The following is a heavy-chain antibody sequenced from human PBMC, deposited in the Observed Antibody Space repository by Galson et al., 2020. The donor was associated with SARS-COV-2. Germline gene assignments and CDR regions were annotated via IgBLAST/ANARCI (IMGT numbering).Heavy chain of an antibody. V-gene: IGHV3-21*01. J-gene: IGHJ5*02. Sequence: RLSCAASGFTFSSYSMNWVRQAPGKGLEWVSSISSSSSYIYYADSVKGRFTISRDNAKNSLYLQMNSLRAEDTAVYYCARDFAVYEYSSGWQGHWFDPWGQGTLVTVSS. CDR1: GFTFSSYS. CDR2: ISSSSSYI. D-gene: IGHD6-25*01. CDR3: ARDFAVYEYSSGWQGHWFDP.